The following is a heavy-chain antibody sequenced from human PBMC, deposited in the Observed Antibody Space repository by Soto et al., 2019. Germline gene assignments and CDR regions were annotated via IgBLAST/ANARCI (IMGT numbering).Heavy chain of an antibody. J-gene: IGHJ5*02. D-gene: IGHD3-22*01. CDR2: IYSGDSDT. CDR3: ARRGSGYYDSSGSRNWFDP. CDR1: GYSFTSYW. Sequence: GEALKISWKGSGYSFTSYWIGWVRQMPGKGVEWMGIIYSGDSDTRYSRFFQGQVTISADKSISTAYLQWSSLKASDTAMYYCARRGSGYYDSSGSRNWFDPWGQGTLVTVSS. V-gene: IGHV5-51*01.